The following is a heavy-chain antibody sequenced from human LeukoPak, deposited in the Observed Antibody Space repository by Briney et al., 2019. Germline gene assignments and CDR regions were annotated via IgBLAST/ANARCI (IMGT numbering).Heavy chain of an antibody. Sequence: SETLSLTCTVSGGSISSGSYYWSWIRQPAGKGLEWIGYIYYSGSTNYNPSLKSRVTISVDTSKNQFSLKLSSVTAADTAVYYCARVIAAAGTYYYYYMDVWGKGTTVTVSS. J-gene: IGHJ6*03. CDR3: ARVIAAAGTYYYYYMDV. CDR2: IYYSGST. V-gene: IGHV4-61*10. CDR1: GGSISSGSYY. D-gene: IGHD6-13*01.